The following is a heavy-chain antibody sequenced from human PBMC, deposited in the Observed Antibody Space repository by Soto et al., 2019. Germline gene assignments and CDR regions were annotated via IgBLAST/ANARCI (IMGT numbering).Heavy chain of an antibody. CDR2: ISGSGGST. D-gene: IGHD2-15*01. Sequence: GGSLRLSCAASGFTFGIYAMSWVRQAPGKGLEWVSAISGSGGSTYYADSVKGRFTISRDNSKNTLYLQMNSLRAEDTAVYYCAKSGYCSGGSFYPALPYYNYYGMDVWGQGTTVAVSS. CDR3: AKSGYCSGGSFYPALPYYNYYGMDV. J-gene: IGHJ6*02. CDR1: GFTFGIYA. V-gene: IGHV3-23*01.